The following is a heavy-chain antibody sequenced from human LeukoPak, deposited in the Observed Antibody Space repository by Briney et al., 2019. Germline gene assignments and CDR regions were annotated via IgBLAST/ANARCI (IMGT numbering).Heavy chain of an antibody. V-gene: IGHV4-30-2*01. J-gene: IGHJ4*02. CDR3: ARGDYYDSSGYWFDY. D-gene: IGHD3-22*01. CDR1: GGSISSGGYS. Sequence: PSQTLSLTCAVSGGSISSGGYSWSWIRQPPGKGLEWIGYIYHGGSTYYNPSLKSRVTISVDRSKNQFSLKLSSVTAADTAVYYCARGDYYDSSGYWFDYWGQGTLVTVSS. CDR2: IYHGGST.